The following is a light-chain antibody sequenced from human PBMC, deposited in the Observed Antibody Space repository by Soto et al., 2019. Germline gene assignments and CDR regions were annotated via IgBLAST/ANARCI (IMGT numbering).Light chain of an antibody. Sequence: DIQMTQSPSTLSASVGDRVTITCRANQSISDWLAWYQQKPGKAPKLLIYDASNLGSGVPSRFSGSGSGTEFTLTISSLQPDDFATYYCQQYNSPPLTFGGGTKMEI. CDR1: QSISDW. CDR3: QQYNSPPLT. V-gene: IGKV1-5*01. CDR2: DAS. J-gene: IGKJ4*01.